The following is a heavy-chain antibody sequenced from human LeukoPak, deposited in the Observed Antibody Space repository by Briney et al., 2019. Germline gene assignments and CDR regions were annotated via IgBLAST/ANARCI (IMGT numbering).Heavy chain of an antibody. V-gene: IGHV3-9*01. J-gene: IGHJ4*02. D-gene: IGHD6-19*01. CDR1: GFTFDDYA. CDR3: ARVAVAGPYFDY. CDR2: ISWNSGSI. Sequence: GGSLRLSCAASGFTFDDYAMHWVRQAPGKGLEWVSGISWNSGSIGYADSVKGRFTISRDNAKNSLYPQMNSLRAGDTALYYCARVAVAGPYFDYWGQGTLVTVSS.